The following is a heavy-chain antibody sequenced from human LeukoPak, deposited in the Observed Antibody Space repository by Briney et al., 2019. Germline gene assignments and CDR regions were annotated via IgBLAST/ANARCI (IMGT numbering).Heavy chain of an antibody. J-gene: IGHJ4*02. Sequence: GRSLRLSCAASGFTFGSYDMHWVRQAPGKGLEWVAVIWYDGSNKYYADSVKGRFTISRDNSKNTLYLQMNSLRAEDTAVYYCARDQHFSPDYWGQGTLVTVSS. CDR3: ARDQHFSPDY. CDR1: GFTFGSYD. CDR2: IWYDGSNK. V-gene: IGHV3-33*01. D-gene: IGHD2/OR15-2a*01.